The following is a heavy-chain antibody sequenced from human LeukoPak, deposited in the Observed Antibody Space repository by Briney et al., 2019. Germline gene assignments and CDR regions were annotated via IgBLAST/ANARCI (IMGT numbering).Heavy chain of an antibody. Sequence: GGSLRLSCAASGVTFSSYTMSWVRQAPGKGLEWVSSISSSSSYTHHADSVKGRFTISRDNSKNPLYLQMNSLRSEDTAVYYCARRLEDGSGSYGGWYFAYGGQGTLVTVSS. D-gene: IGHD3-10*01. CDR2: ISSSSSYT. CDR3: ARRLEDGSGSYGGWYFAY. CDR1: GVTFSSYT. V-gene: IGHV3-21*01. J-gene: IGHJ4*02.